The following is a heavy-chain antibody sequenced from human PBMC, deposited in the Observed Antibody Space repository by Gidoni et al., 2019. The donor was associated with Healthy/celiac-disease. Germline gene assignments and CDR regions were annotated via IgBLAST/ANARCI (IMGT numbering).Heavy chain of an antibody. J-gene: IGHJ4*02. CDR2: IIPIFGTA. CDR1: GGTLSSYA. Sequence: QVQLVQSGAEVKKHGSSVKVSCKASGGTLSSYAISWVRQAPGQGLEWMGGIIPIFGTANYAQKFQGRVTFTADESTSTAYMELSSLRSEDTAVYYCARVGNLAARGLPFDYWGQGTLVTVSS. CDR3: ARVGNLAARGLPFDY. V-gene: IGHV1-69*01. D-gene: IGHD6-6*01.